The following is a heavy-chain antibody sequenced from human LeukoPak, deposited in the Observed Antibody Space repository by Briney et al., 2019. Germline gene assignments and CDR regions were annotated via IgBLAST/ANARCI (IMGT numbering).Heavy chain of an antibody. Sequence: GGSLRLSCTASGFTFGDYAMSWFRQAPGKGLEWVGFIRSKAYGGTTEYAASVKGRFTISRDDSKSIAYLQMNSLKTEDTAVYYCTRXXFYGDYVITRSGAFDIWGQGTMVTVSS. CDR3: TRXXFYGDYVITRSGAFDI. J-gene: IGHJ3*02. V-gene: IGHV3-49*03. D-gene: IGHD4-17*01. CDR2: IRSKAYGGTT. CDR1: GFTFGDYA.